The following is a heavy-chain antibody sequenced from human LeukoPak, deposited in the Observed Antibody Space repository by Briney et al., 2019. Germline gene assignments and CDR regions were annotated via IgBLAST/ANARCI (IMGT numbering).Heavy chain of an antibody. CDR2: IHFSGAT. D-gene: IGHD6-19*01. J-gene: IGHJ3*02. Sequence: SQTLSLTCTVSGASITSGDWYWSWIRQSPGKGLEWIGYIHFSGATFYNPSLNSRITISSDTSKSQFSLKLSSVAAADTAVYYCAREIAVAGSAFDIWGQGTMVTVSS. CDR3: AREIAVAGSAFDI. V-gene: IGHV4-30-4*08. CDR1: GASITSGDWY.